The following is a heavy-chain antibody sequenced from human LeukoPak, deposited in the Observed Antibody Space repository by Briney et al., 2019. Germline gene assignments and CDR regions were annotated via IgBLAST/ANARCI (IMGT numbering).Heavy chain of an antibody. CDR2: IWYDGSNK. CDR1: GSTFSGHG. Sequence: GGSLRLSCAASGSTFSGHGMHWVRQAPGKGLEWVAVIWYDGSNKYYADSVKGRFTISRDNSKNTLYLQMNSLRADDTAVYYCAKESVAGSYFDYWGQGTLVTVSS. V-gene: IGHV3-30*02. J-gene: IGHJ4*02. D-gene: IGHD6-19*01. CDR3: AKESVAGSYFDY.